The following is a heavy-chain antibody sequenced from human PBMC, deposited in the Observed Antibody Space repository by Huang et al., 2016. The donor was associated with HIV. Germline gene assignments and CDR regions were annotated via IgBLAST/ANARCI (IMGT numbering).Heavy chain of an antibody. CDR3: ARQDTSGWYADPYYFDY. CDR1: GGSSSTSGYY. D-gene: IGHD6-19*01. J-gene: IGHJ4*02. V-gene: IGHV4-39*01. Sequence: QLQLQESGPGLVKPSETLSLTCTVSGGSSSTSGYYWGWIRQPPGTGLEWIGSIDYSGSTAYNPSLKSRVTISVDTSKSQFSLKLSSVTAADTAVYYCARQDTSGWYADPYYFDYWGQGTLVTVSS. CDR2: IDYSGST.